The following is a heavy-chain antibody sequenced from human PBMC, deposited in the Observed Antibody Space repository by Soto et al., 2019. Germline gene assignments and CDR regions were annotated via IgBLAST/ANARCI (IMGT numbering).Heavy chain of an antibody. Sequence: QVQLQQWGAGLLKPSETLSLTCAVYGGSFSGYYWSWIRQPPGKGLEWIGEINHSGSTNYNPSLKSRVTISVDTSKNQFSLKLSSVTAADTAVYYCARGVGIQLWSPTFDYLGQGTLVTVSS. J-gene: IGHJ4*02. CDR3: ARGVGIQLWSPTFDY. V-gene: IGHV4-34*01. D-gene: IGHD5-18*01. CDR2: INHSGST. CDR1: GGSFSGYY.